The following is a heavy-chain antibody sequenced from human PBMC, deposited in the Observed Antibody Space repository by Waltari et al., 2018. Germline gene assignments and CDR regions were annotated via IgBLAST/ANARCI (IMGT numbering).Heavy chain of an antibody. V-gene: IGHV1-2*06. CDR2: INPNSGGT. J-gene: IGHJ4*02. CDR3: AGVSRGGRDVGTTDY. D-gene: IGHD1-26*01. CDR1: GYTFTGYY. Sequence: QVQLVQSGAEVKKPGASVKVSCKASGYTFTGYYMHWVRQAPGQGLEWMGRINPNSGGTNDPQKFQDRVTMTRDTSISTAYMELSRLRSDDTAVYYCAGVSRGGRDVGTTDYWGQGTLVTVSS.